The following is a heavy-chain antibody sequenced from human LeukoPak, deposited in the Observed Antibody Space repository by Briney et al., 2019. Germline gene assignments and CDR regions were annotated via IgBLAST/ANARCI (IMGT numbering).Heavy chain of an antibody. CDR3: ARVMYYYDSSGYYYVDAFDI. V-gene: IGHV4-61*02. D-gene: IGHD3-22*01. Sequence: PSETLSLTCTVSGGSISSGSYYWSWIRQPAGKGLEWIGRIYTSGSTNYNPSLKSRVTISVDTSNNQSSLKLSSVTAADTAVYYCARVMYYYDSSGYYYVDAFDIWGQGTMVTVSS. CDR1: GGSISSGSYY. CDR2: IYTSGST. J-gene: IGHJ3*02.